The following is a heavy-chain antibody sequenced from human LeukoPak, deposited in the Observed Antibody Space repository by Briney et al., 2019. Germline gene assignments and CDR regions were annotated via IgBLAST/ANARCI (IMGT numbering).Heavy chain of an antibody. Sequence: PGGSLRLSCAASGFTVSSNYMNWVRQTPGKGLEWVSVFYRDGGIYYGDSVKGRFTISRDNSKNMVYLQMDSLRAEDTAVYYCAMGTFGDPLALWGQGTLVTVPS. CDR3: AMGTFGDPLAL. D-gene: IGHD3-10*01. V-gene: IGHV3-66*01. J-gene: IGHJ4*02. CDR1: GFTVSSNY. CDR2: FYRDGGI.